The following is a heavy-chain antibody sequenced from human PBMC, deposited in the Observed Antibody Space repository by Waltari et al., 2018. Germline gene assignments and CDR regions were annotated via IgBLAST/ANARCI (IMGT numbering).Heavy chain of an antibody. D-gene: IGHD2-2*01. CDR2: FDPEDGET. CDR1: GYTLTEFS. J-gene: IGHJ6*02. CDR3: ATLSLLGYCSSTSCPYGMDV. V-gene: IGHV1-24*01. Sequence: QVQLVQSGAEVKKPGASVKVPCKVSGYTLTEFSMHWVRQAPGKGLGWMGGFDPEDGETIYAQKFQGRVTMTEDTSTDTAYMELSSLRSEDTAVYYCATLSLLGYCSSTSCPYGMDVWGQGTTVTVSS.